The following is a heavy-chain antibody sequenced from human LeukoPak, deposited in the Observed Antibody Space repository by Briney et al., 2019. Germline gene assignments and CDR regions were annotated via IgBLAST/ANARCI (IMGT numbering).Heavy chain of an antibody. J-gene: IGHJ6*03. D-gene: IGHD2-2*01. V-gene: IGHV1-69*05. Sequence: SVKVSCKASGGTFSSYAISWVRQAPGQGLEWMGGIIPIFGTANYAQKFQGRVTITTDESTSTAYMELSSLRSEDTAVYYCARNRVVVPAAIYYYYYMDVWGKGTTVTVSS. CDR3: ARNRVVVPAAIYYYYYMDV. CDR2: IIPIFGTA. CDR1: GGTFSSYA.